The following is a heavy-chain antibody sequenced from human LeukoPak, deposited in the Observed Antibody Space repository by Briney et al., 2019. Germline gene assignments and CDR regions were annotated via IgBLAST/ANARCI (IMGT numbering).Heavy chain of an antibody. D-gene: IGHD3-22*01. Sequence: GGSLRLSCAASGFTFSSYAMHLVRQAPGKGLEWVAVISYDGSNKYYADSVKGRFTISRDNSKNTLYLQMNSLRAEDTAVYYCARDLGYYDSSGFFDYWGQGTLVTVSS. CDR1: GFTFSSYA. CDR2: ISYDGSNK. CDR3: ARDLGYYDSSGFFDY. V-gene: IGHV3-30-3*01. J-gene: IGHJ4*02.